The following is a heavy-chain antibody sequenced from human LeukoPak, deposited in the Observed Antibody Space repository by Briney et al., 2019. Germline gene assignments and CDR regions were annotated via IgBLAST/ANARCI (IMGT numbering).Heavy chain of an antibody. CDR1: GFTSSSYG. CDR3: AKDQGGWPQYFQD. J-gene: IGHJ1*01. V-gene: IGHV3-23*01. D-gene: IGHD6-19*01. CDR2: ISGSGGST. Sequence: GGSLRLSCEGSGFTSSSYGMSWVRQAPGKGLEWVSSISGSGGSTYYGDSVKGRFTISRDNSKNTLYLQMNSLRAEDTAVYYCAKDQGGWPQYFQDWGQGTLVTVSS.